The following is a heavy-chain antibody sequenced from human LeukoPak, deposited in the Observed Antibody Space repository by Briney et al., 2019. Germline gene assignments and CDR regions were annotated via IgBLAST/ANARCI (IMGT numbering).Heavy chain of an antibody. V-gene: IGHV3-33*01. CDR3: ARGRGYTGSPVDY. D-gene: IGHD1-26*01. CDR2: IRYDGSKK. CDR1: GFTFNNFG. Sequence: GRSLRLSCAASGFTFNNFGMHWVRQAPGKGLEWVALIRYDGSKKDYADSVKGRFTVSRDNAKNTLYLQMNSLRAEDTAVFYCARGRGYTGSPVDYWGQGTLVTVSS. J-gene: IGHJ4*02.